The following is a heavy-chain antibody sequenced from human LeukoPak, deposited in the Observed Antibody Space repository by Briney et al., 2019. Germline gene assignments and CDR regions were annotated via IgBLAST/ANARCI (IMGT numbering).Heavy chain of an antibody. CDR2: IWYDGSNK. CDR1: GFTFSSYG. V-gene: IGHV3-33*01. J-gene: IGHJ3*02. D-gene: IGHD6-19*01. Sequence: TGGSLRLSCAASGFTFSSYGMHWVRQAPGKGLEWVAVIWYDGSNKYYADSVKGRFTISRDNSKNTLYLQMNSLRAEDTAVYYCARDPYSSGWTDAFDIWGQGTMVTVSS. CDR3: ARDPYSSGWTDAFDI.